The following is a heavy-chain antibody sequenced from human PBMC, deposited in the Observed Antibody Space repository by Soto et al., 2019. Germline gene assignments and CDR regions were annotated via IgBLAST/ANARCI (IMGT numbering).Heavy chain of an antibody. Sequence: QVQLVQSGAEVKKPGASVKVSCKASGYTFTSYDINWVRQATGHGLEWMGWMNPNSGNTGYAQKFQGRVTMTRTTSLSTAYMELSSLRSEDTAVYYCARRGGSSWDYYYYYYMDVWGKGTTVTVSS. CDR2: MNPNSGNT. D-gene: IGHD6-13*01. V-gene: IGHV1-8*01. J-gene: IGHJ6*03. CDR1: GYTFTSYD. CDR3: ARRGGSSWDYYYYYYMDV.